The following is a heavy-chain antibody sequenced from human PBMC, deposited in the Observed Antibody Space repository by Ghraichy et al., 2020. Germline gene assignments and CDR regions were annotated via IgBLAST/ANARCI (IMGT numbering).Heavy chain of an antibody. Sequence: TLSLTCAVSGGSISSGGYSWSWIRQPPGKGLEWIGYIYYSGSTYYNPSLKSRVTISVDTSKNQFSLKLSSVTAADTAVYYCARGPRGFDYWGQGTLVTVSS. CDR3: ARGPRGFDY. J-gene: IGHJ4*02. CDR2: IYYSGST. CDR1: GGSISSGGYS. V-gene: IGHV4-30-4*07. D-gene: IGHD3-10*01.